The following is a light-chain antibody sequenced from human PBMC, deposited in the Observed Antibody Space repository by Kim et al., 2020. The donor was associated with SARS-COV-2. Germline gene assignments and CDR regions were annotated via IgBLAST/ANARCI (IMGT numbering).Light chain of an antibody. CDR3: LISSSGVRV. CDR1: TGAVTSGHF. CDR2: DTN. Sequence: QDVVTQEPSLTVSPGGTVTLTCGSSTGAVTSGHFPYWFQQKPGQAPTTLIFDTNNKHSWTPARFSGSLLGGKAALTLSGAQPEDEAEYYCLISSSGVRVFGGGTQLTVL. V-gene: IGLV7-46*01. J-gene: IGLJ2*01.